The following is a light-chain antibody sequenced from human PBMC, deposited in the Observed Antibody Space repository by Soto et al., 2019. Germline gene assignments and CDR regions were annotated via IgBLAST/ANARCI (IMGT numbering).Light chain of an antibody. V-gene: IGKV3-20*01. J-gene: IGKJ1*01. CDR1: QSVSSNY. CDR2: SAF. Sequence: EIVLTQSPGTLSLSPGERGTLSCRASQSVSSNYLAWYQQKPGQAPRLLIYSAFSMATGIPNRFSGSGSGTYFTLTLSRLEPEDFAVYYCQYYGSSPWTFGQGTMVEIK. CDR3: QYYGSSPWT.